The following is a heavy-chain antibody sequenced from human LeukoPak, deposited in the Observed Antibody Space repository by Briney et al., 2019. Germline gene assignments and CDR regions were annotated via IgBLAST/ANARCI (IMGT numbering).Heavy chain of an antibody. CDR2: VKGDGTFT. CDR3: VRDGDDFNFDY. D-gene: IGHD5-24*01. V-gene: IGHV3-74*01. CDR1: GFTFSSHW. Sequence: AGSLRLSCAASGFTFSSHWMHWVRHAPGKGLVWVSRVKGDGTFTNYADSVYGRFTISRDNAKNTLYLHMHSLRAEDTAVYYCVRDGDDFNFDYWGQGNLVTVSS. J-gene: IGHJ4*02.